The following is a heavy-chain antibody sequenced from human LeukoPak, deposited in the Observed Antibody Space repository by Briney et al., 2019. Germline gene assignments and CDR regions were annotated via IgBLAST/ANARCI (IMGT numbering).Heavy chain of an antibody. D-gene: IGHD2-2*01. Sequence: PGRSLRLSCAASGFTFSSYGMHWVRQAPGKGLEWVAVISYDGSNKYYADSVKGRFTISRDNSKNTLYLQMNSLRAEDTAVYYCAKDLRANTRSYQLPRDWFDPWGQGTLVTVSS. CDR3: AKDLRANTRSYQLPRDWFDP. J-gene: IGHJ5*02. V-gene: IGHV3-30*18. CDR1: GFTFSSYG. CDR2: ISYDGSNK.